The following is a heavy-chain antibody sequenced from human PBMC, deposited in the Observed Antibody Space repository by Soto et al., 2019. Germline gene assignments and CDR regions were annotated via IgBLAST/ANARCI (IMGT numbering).Heavy chain of an antibody. D-gene: IGHD3-3*01. J-gene: IGHJ4*02. CDR2: ISGSGGST. V-gene: IGHV3-23*01. CDR1: GFTFSSYA. CDR3: AGVYYDFWSGYSY. Sequence: GSLRLSCAASGFTFSSYAMSWVRQAPGKGLEWVSAISGSGGSTYYADSVKGRFTISRDNSKNTLYLQMNSLRAEDTAVYYCAGVYYDFWSGYSYWGQGTLVTVSS.